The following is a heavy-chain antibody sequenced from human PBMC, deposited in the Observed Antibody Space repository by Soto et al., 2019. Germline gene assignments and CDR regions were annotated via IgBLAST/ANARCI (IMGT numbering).Heavy chain of an antibody. CDR1: SGSFSGYY. V-gene: IGHV4-34*01. D-gene: IGHD3-22*01. J-gene: IGHJ4*02. CDR2: ISHSGST. Sequence: QVQLQQWGAGLLKPSETLSLRCVVNSGSFSGYYWTWIRQTPGQGLEGIGEISHSGSTNYNPSLSSRVTMSADTSKKQYSLRLSSVTAAATALYFCARGYESSRRYLPLLDYWGQGTLVTVSA. CDR3: ARGYESSRRYLPLLDY.